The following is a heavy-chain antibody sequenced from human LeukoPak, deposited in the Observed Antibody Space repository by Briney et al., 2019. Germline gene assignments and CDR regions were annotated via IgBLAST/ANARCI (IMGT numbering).Heavy chain of an antibody. V-gene: IGHV1-2*02. J-gene: IGHJ4*02. CDR3: ARVKISNYGSDYDY. Sequence: ASVKVSCKASGYTFTVNNIHWVRQAPGQGLEWMGWISPNSGGTNCAQNFQGRVTMTRDTSISTAYMELSRLRSDDTAVYYCARVKISNYGSDYDYWGQGTLVTVSS. D-gene: IGHD3-10*01. CDR1: GYTFTVNN. CDR2: ISPNSGGT.